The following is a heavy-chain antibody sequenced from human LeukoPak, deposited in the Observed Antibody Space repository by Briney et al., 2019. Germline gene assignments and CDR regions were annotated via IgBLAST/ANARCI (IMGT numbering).Heavy chain of an antibody. V-gene: IGHV3-48*04. D-gene: IGHD1-26*01. CDR1: EFTFSDYS. Sequence: GGSLRLSCAASEFTFSDYSMNWVRQAPGKGLEWVSYISAGSATRYYADSVKGRFTISRDNAKNSLYLQMNSLRAEDTAVYYCAREVGGSGSYRNKYNWFDPWGQGTLVTVSS. CDR2: ISAGSATR. J-gene: IGHJ5*02. CDR3: AREVGGSGSYRNKYNWFDP.